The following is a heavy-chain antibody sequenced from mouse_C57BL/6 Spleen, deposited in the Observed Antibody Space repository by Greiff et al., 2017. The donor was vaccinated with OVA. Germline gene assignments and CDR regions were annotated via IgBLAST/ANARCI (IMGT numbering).Heavy chain of an antibody. CDR2: IYPRSGNT. Sequence: VMLVESGAELARPGASVKLSCKASGYTFTSYGISWVKQRTGQGLEWIGEIYPRSGNTYYNEKFKGKATLTADKSSSTAYMELRSLTSEDSAVYFCARSFYSNLSYWYFDVWGTGTTVTVSS. J-gene: IGHJ1*03. CDR3: ARSFYSNLSYWYFDV. V-gene: IGHV1-81*01. CDR1: GYTFTSYG. D-gene: IGHD2-5*01.